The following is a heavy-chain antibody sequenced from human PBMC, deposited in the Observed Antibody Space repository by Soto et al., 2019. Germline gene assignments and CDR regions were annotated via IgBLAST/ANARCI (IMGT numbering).Heavy chain of an antibody. V-gene: IGHV3-7*01. J-gene: IGHJ4*02. CDR3: ARDGYGYNSLDN. D-gene: IGHD3-16*02. CDR1: GFTLRNYW. Sequence: GGSLRLSCATSGFTLRNYWMVWVRQAPGKGLEWVANIKEDGGGKYFGDSVRGRFTVSRDNAKNSLYLQMNNLRAEDTAVYYCARDGYGYNSLDNWGQGTLVTVSS. CDR2: IKEDGGGK.